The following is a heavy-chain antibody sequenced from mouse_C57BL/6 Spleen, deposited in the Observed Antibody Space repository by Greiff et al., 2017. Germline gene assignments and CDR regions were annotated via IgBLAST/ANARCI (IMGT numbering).Heavy chain of an antibody. CDR2: IYPSDSET. CDR1: GYTFTSYW. D-gene: IGHD3-2*02. CDR3: ARGAQARAMDY. V-gene: IGHV1-61*01. J-gene: IGHJ4*01. Sequence: QVQLQQPGAELVRPGSSVKLSCKASGYTFTSYWMDWVKQRPGQGLEWIGNIYPSDSETHYNQKFKDKATLTVDKSSSTAYMQLSSLTSEDSAVYYCARGAQARAMDYWGQGTSVTVSS.